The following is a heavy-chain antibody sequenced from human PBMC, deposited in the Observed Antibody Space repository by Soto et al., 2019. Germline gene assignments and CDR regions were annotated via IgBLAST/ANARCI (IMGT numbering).Heavy chain of an antibody. CDR1: GDSVSSNGAC. D-gene: IGHD2-15*01. J-gene: IGHJ6*02. CDR3: ARVHCSAGTCLDGLDF. V-gene: IGHV6-1*01. CDR2: IYYRSNWFH. Sequence: SQTLSLTCVISGDSVSSNGACWNWIRQSPSRGLQWLGRIYYRSNWFHDYAASVESRMDINPDTSRNQFSLQLNYVTPEDTAVYYCARVHCSAGTCLDGLDFWGQGTTVTVSS.